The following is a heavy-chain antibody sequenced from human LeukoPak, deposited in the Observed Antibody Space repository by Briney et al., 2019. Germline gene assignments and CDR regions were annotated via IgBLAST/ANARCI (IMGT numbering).Heavy chain of an antibody. Sequence: GGSLRLSCAASGFTFSSYAMSWVRQAPGKGLEWVSAISGSGTNTDYADSVKGRFTISRDNSKNTLYLQMNSLRAEDTAFYYCARDLSYFDYWGQGTLVTVSS. D-gene: IGHD2/OR15-2a*01. CDR2: ISGSGTNT. CDR3: ARDLSYFDY. CDR1: GFTFSSYA. J-gene: IGHJ4*02. V-gene: IGHV3-23*01.